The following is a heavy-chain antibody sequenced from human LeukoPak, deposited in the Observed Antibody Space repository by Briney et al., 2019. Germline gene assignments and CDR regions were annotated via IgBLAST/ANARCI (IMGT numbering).Heavy chain of an antibody. V-gene: IGHV4-39*01. CDR1: GGSISSSRYY. CDR2: LYYSGST. J-gene: IGHJ3*01. Sequence: SETLSLTCTVSGGSISSSRYYGGWVRQPPGKGLEWIGSLYYSGSTYYNPSLKSRVTISADTSKNQFSLKLSSVTAADTAVYYCESGPNLDAFAFWAKGQCSPSLQ. CDR3: ESGPNLDAFAF.